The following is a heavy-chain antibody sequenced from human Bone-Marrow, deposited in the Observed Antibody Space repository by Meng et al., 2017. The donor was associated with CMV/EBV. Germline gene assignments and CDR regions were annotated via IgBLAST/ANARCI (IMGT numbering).Heavy chain of an antibody. J-gene: IGHJ5*02. Sequence: GESLKISCAASGFTFSSYWMHWVRQAPGKGLVWVSRVNSDGSSKSYVDSVKGRLTISRDNAKNTLYLQMNSLRAEDTAVYYCARGRGAGTILSEWFDPWGQGALVTVSS. V-gene: IGHV3-74*01. D-gene: IGHD1-1*01. CDR3: ARGRGAGTILSEWFDP. CDR2: VNSDGSSK. CDR1: GFTFSSYW.